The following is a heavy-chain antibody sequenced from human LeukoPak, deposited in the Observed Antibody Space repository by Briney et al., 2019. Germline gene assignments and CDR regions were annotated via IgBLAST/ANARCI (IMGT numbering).Heavy chain of an antibody. CDR3: ARAGLWDHSDSSGYHNGAFDI. V-gene: IGHV1-2*02. Sequence: ASVKVSCKASGYTFTSYDINWVRQATGQGLEWMGLINPNSGGTNYAQKFQGRVTMTRDTSISTAYMELSRLTSDDTAVFYCARAGLWDHSDSSGYHNGAFDIWGQGTMVTVSS. CDR2: INPNSGGT. D-gene: IGHD3-22*01. J-gene: IGHJ3*02. CDR1: GYTFTSYD.